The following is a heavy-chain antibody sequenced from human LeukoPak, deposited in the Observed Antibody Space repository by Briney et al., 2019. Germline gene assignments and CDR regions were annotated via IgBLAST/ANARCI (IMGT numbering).Heavy chain of an antibody. CDR3: NPFYGSGSYYNLGAFDI. Sequence: GGSLRLSCAASGFTFSSYAMSWVRQAPGKGLEWVSAISGSGGSTYYADSVKGRFTISRDNSKNTLYLQMNSLRAEDTAVYYCNPFYGSGSYYNLGAFDIWGQGTMVTVSS. J-gene: IGHJ3*02. CDR2: ISGSGGST. V-gene: IGHV3-23*01. D-gene: IGHD3-10*01. CDR1: GFTFSSYA.